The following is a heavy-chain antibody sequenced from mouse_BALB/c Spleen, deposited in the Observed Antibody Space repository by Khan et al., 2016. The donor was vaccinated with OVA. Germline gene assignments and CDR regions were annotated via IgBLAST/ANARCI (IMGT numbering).Heavy chain of an antibody. J-gene: IGHJ3*01. CDR3: ARSTYRYAFAY. Sequence: EGQSQESGPSLVKPSQTLSLTCSVTGDSITSGYWSWIRKFPGNKLEYMGYMIYSGNTYYNPSLKSRISITRHTSKNQYYLQLNSVTTEDTATYXCARSTYRYAFAYWGQGTLVTVSA. D-gene: IGHD2-14*01. CDR1: GDSITSGY. V-gene: IGHV3-8*02. CDR2: MIYSGNT.